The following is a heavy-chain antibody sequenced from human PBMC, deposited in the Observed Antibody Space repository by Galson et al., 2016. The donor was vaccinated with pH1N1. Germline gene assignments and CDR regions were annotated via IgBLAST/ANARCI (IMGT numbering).Heavy chain of an antibody. CDR1: GYTFTTNW. D-gene: IGHD2-21*02. CDR3: AKWSSGDFVFDK. CDR2: VHPGTSER. Sequence: QSGAEVKKPGKSRKTSLKVLGYTFTTNWIAWVRQTPGKGLEWRGIVHPGTSERRYNPPFRPSFKARVIISVDTSINTAFLQWYNLKAAAPARYYCAKWSSGDFVFDKWGQGTLVTVSS. V-gene: IGHV5-51*03. J-gene: IGHJ4*02.